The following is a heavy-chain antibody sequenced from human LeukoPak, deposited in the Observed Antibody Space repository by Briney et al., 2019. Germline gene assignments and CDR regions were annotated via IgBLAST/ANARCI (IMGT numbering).Heavy chain of an antibody. Sequence: SETLSLTCTVSGGSISSYYWSWIRQPPGKGLEWIGYIYYSGGTNYNPSLKSRVTISVDTSKNQFSLKLSSVTAADTAVYHCARDSLVGYCSSTSCPQTKHYYYYGMDVWGQGTTVTVSS. CDR1: GGSISSYY. J-gene: IGHJ6*02. V-gene: IGHV4-59*01. D-gene: IGHD2-2*01. CDR3: ARDSLVGYCSSTSCPQTKHYYYYGMDV. CDR2: IYYSGGT.